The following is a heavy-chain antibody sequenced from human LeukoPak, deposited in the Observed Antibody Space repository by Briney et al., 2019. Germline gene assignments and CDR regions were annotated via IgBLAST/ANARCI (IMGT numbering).Heavy chain of an antibody. D-gene: IGHD3-10*01. CDR1: GSSISSYY. Sequence: PSEPLILTCTVSGSSISSYYWSWIRQPPGKVLEWIGYIYYSGSTNYNPSLKSRVTISVDTSKNQFSLKLSSVTAADTAVYYCASNYYGSGSLDYWGQGNLVTVSS. CDR3: ASNYYGSGSLDY. CDR2: IYYSGST. J-gene: IGHJ4*02. V-gene: IGHV4-59*08.